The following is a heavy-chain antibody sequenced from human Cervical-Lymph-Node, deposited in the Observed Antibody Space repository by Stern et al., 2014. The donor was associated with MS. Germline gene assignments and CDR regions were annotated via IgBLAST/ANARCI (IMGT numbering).Heavy chain of an antibody. V-gene: IGHV2-5*02. CDR2: IYWDDDK. Sequence: QVTLKESGPTLVKPTQTLTLTCTFSGFSLSTSGVGVGWIRQPPGEALEWLALIYWDDDKRYSPSLKSRLTITKDTSKNQVVLTMTNMDPVDTATYYCAHIRVWGSYRYIDYWGQGTLVTVSS. D-gene: IGHD3-16*02. CDR1: GFSLSTSGVG. J-gene: IGHJ4*02. CDR3: AHIRVWGSYRYIDY.